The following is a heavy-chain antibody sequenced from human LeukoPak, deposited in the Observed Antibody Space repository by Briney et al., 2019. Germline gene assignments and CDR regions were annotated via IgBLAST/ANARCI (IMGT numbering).Heavy chain of an antibody. CDR2: ISYDGGNK. V-gene: IGHV3-30*04. D-gene: IGHD6-13*01. CDR1: GFTFSSYA. J-gene: IGHJ1*01. CDR3: ARVGIAAAGTRVYFQH. Sequence: GGSLRLSCAASGFTFSSYAMHWVRQAPGKGLEWVAVISYDGGNKYYADSVKGRFTISRDNSKNTLYLQMNSLRAEDTAVYYCARVGIAAAGTRVYFQHWGQGTLVTVSS.